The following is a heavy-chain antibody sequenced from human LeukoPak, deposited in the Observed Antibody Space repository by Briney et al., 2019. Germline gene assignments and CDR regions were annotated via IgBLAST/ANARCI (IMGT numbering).Heavy chain of an antibody. D-gene: IGHD4-17*01. J-gene: IGHJ4*02. CDR3: ASAGGDYEEALDY. CDR1: GYTFTDYY. Sequence: GASVKVSCKASGYTFTDYYLHWVRQAPGQGLEWVGRINPHSGGTNYAQKFQGRVTMTRDTSISTAYMELSRLRSDDTAVYYCASAGGDYEEALDYWGQGTLVTVSS. V-gene: IGHV1-2*02. CDR2: INPHSGGT.